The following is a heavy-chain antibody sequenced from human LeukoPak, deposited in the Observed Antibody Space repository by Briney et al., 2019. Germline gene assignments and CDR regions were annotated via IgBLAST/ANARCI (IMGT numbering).Heavy chain of an antibody. CDR1: GLSFDSSG. Sequence: GGSLRLSCAASGLSFDSSGMQWVRQAPGKGLEWVAVISYDGKNKYYADSVRGRFTVSRDNSMNTLYLQMNSLRTEDTAVYYCAKNGYSSGWYMYYFDYWGQGALVTVSS. J-gene: IGHJ4*02. CDR2: ISYDGKNK. CDR3: AKNGYSSGWYMYYFDY. V-gene: IGHV3-30*18. D-gene: IGHD6-19*01.